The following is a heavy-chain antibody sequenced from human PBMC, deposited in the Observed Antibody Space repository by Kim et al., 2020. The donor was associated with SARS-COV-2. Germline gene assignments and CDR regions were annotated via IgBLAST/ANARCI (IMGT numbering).Heavy chain of an antibody. D-gene: IGHD3-10*01. J-gene: IGHJ4*02. Sequence: SVTGRFTISRDNSKNTLYLQMNSLRAEDTAVYYCAKVYYGSGSYYRGFDYWGQGTLVTVSS. CDR3: AKVYYGSGSYYRGFDY. V-gene: IGHV3-23*01.